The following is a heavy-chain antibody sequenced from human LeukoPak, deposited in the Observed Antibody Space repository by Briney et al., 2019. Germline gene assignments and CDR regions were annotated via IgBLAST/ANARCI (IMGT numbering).Heavy chain of an antibody. J-gene: IGHJ6*02. CDR2: ISGSGGST. CDR1: GFTFSSYA. D-gene: IGHD3-22*01. Sequence: RGSPRLSCAASGFTFSSYAMSWVRQAPGKGLEWVSAISGSGGSTYYADSVKGRFTISRDNSKNTLYLQMNSLRAEDTAVYYCSYYYDSSGYPYGMDVWGQGTTVTVSS. CDR3: SYYYDSSGYPYGMDV. V-gene: IGHV3-23*01.